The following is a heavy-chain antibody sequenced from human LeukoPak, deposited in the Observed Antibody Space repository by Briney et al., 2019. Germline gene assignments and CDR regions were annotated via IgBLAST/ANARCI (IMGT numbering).Heavy chain of an antibody. J-gene: IGHJ4*02. Sequence: ASVKVSCEASGYTFNTYGFSWVRQAPGQGLEWMGWISAYNGNTNSAQKFQGRVTMTTDTSTSTAYMELRRLRSDDTAVYYCARMSSSWYRYFDYWGQGTLVTVSS. CDR1: GYTFNTYG. CDR2: ISAYNGNT. CDR3: ARMSSSWYRYFDY. D-gene: IGHD6-13*01. V-gene: IGHV1-18*01.